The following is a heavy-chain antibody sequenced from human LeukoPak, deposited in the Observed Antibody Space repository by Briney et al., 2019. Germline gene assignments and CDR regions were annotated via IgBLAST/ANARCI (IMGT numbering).Heavy chain of an antibody. CDR1: GFTFSSYA. CDR2: ISYDGSNK. Sequence: PGGSLRLSCAASGFTFSSYAMHWVRQAPGKGLEWVVVISYDGSNKYYADSVKGRFTISRDNSKNTLYLQMNSLRAEDTAVYYCARDGWYYYGSGSYLLGGDYWGQGTLVTVSS. V-gene: IGHV3-30*04. J-gene: IGHJ4*02. CDR3: ARDGWYYYGSGSYLLGGDY. D-gene: IGHD3-10*01.